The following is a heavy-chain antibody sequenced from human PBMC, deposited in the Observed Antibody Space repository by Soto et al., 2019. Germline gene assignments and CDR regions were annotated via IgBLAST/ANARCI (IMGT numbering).Heavy chain of an antibody. V-gene: IGHV3-21*01. CDR2: ISSSSSYI. CDR3: ARAHGGELYYYYYYMDV. J-gene: IGHJ6*03. Sequence: EVQLVESGGGLVKPGGSLRLSCAASGFTFSSYSMNWVRQAPGKGLEWVSSISSSSSYIYYADSVKGRFTISRDNAKNSLYLQMNNLRAEDTAVYYCARAHGGELYYYYYYMDVWGKGTTVTVSS. CDR1: GFTFSSYS. D-gene: IGHD1-26*01.